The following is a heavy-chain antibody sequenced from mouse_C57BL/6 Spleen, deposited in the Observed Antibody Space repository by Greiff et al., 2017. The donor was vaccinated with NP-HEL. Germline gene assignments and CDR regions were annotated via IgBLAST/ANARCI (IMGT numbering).Heavy chain of an antibody. J-gene: IGHJ2*01. D-gene: IGHD1-1*01. V-gene: IGHV1-61*01. CDR3: ARGGFYYYGYFDY. Sequence: VQLQQPGAELVRPGSSVKLSCKASGYTFTSYWMDWVKQRPGQGLEWIGNIYPSDSETHYNQKFKDKATLTVDKSSSTAYMQLSSLTSEDSAVYYCARGGFYYYGYFDYWGQGTTLTVSS. CDR1: GYTFTSYW. CDR2: IYPSDSET.